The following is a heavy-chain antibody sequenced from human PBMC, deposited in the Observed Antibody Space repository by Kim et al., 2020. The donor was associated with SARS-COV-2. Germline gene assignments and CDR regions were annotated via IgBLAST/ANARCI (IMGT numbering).Heavy chain of an antibody. J-gene: IGHJ4*02. CDR1: GYTLTELS. Sequence: ASVKVSCKVSGYTLTELSMHWVRQAPGKGLEWMGGFDPEDGETIYAQKFQGRVTMTEDTSTDTAYMELSSLRSEDTAVYYCATARPYYYDSSGYCPFDYWGQGTLVTVSS. CDR2: FDPEDGET. CDR3: ATARPYYYDSSGYCPFDY. D-gene: IGHD3-22*01. V-gene: IGHV1-24*01.